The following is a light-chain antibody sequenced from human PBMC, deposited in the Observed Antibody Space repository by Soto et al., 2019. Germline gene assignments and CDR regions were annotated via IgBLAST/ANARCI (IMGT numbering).Light chain of an antibody. CDR2: GAS. Sequence: IMLTQSPGTLSLSPGAITTLYCRASQSISRYLAWYQQKPGQGPRLLIYGASSRATGIPDRFSGSRSGTDCTLTISRLEPDDVSLYFCQQYGGSPITFGLGTRLEIK. J-gene: IGKJ5*01. CDR3: QQYGGSPIT. CDR1: QSISRY. V-gene: IGKV3-20*01.